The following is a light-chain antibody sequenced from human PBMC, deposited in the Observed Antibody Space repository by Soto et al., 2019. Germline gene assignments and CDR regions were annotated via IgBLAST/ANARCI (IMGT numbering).Light chain of an antibody. CDR2: GAS. CDR1: QSVNSN. Sequence: ETMMKQSPAPLSVSQGERATLSCRASQSVNSNLAWYQQKLGQAPRVLIYGASTRATGIPDRFSGSGSGTEFILTISSLQSEDFAVYYCQEYNTWPWTFGQGTKVDNK. J-gene: IGKJ1*01. V-gene: IGKV3-15*01. CDR3: QEYNTWPWT.